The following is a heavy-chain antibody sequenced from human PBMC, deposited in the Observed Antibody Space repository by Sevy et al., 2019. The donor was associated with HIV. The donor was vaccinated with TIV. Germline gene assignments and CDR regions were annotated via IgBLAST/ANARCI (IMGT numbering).Heavy chain of an antibody. J-gene: IGHJ4*02. V-gene: IGHV3-7*03. Sequence: GGYLRLSCAASGFTFSSYWMSWVRQAPGKGLEWVANIKPDGSEKYYVDSVKGRFTMSRDNAKNSLYLQMDSLRAEDTAIYYCAKDYDDTGYYFDYWGQGTLVTVSS. CDR3: AKDYDDTGYYFDY. CDR1: GFTFSSYW. D-gene: IGHD3-22*01. CDR2: IKPDGSEK.